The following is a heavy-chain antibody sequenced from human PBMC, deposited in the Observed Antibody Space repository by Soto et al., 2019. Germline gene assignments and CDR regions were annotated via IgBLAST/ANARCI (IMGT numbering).Heavy chain of an antibody. CDR1: GGSLSGHY. J-gene: IGHJ4*02. Sequence: QVQLQQWGAGLLKPSETLSLNCAVNGGSLSGHYWRWIRQPPGKGLEWIGEIKDGGYTNYSPSLKSRATISSDTSNNQFSLRLNSVTAADTGFYYCARGQEGVVATHWDQGALVTVSS. CDR3: ARGQEGVVATH. D-gene: IGHD5-12*01. V-gene: IGHV4-34*01. CDR2: IKDGGYT.